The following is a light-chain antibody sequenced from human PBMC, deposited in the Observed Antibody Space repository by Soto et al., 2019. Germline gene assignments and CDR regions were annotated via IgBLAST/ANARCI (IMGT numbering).Light chain of an antibody. J-gene: IGLJ1*01. V-gene: IGLV1-40*01. CDR3: QSYDSSLSGRGV. CDR1: SSNIGAGYD. CDR2: GNS. Sequence: QPVLTQPPSVSGAPGQRVTISCTGSSSNIGAGYDVHWYQQLPGTAPILLIYGNSNRPSGVPDRFSGSKSGTSASLAITGLQAEDEADYYCQSYDSSLSGRGVFGTGTKLTVL.